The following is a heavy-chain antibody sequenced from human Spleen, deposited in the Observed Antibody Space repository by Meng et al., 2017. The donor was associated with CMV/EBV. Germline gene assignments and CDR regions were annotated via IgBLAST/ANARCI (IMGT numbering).Heavy chain of an antibody. Sequence: GSLRLSCAVYGGSFSGYYWSWIRQPPGKGLEWIGEINHSGSTNHNPSLKSRVTISVDTSKNQFSLKLSSVTAADTAVYYCARLTTKGYYYYYGMDVWGQGTTVTVSS. V-gene: IGHV4-34*01. J-gene: IGHJ6*02. D-gene: IGHD4-17*01. CDR3: ARLTTKGYYYYYGMDV. CDR2: INHSGST. CDR1: GGSFSGYY.